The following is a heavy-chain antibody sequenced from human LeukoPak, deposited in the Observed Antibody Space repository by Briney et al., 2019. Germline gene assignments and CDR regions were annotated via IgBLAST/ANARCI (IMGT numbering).Heavy chain of an antibody. V-gene: IGHV1-2*02. D-gene: IGHD3-10*01. CDR3: ARVQSGITMVRGKRNWFDP. CDR1: GYTFTGYY. J-gene: IGHJ5*02. Sequence: GASVKVSCKASGYTFTGYYMHWVRQAPGQGLEWMGWINPNSGGTNYAQKFQGRVTMTRDTSISTAYMELSRLRSDDTAVYYCARVQSGITMVRGKRNWFDPWGQGTLVTVSS. CDR2: INPNSGGT.